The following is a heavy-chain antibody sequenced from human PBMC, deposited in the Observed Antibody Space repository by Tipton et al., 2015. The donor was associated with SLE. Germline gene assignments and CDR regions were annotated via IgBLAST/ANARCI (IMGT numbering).Heavy chain of an antibody. CDR1: GFTFSSSW. CDR3: ASELGQWAFDI. D-gene: IGHD6-19*01. V-gene: IGHV3-7*01. CDR2: IKEDGSEK. J-gene: IGHJ3*02. Sequence: SLRLSCAASGFTFSSSWMNWVRLAPGKGLEWVANIKEDGSEKHYVDSVKDRLTISRDNSKNTLYLQMNSLRVEDTAVYYCASELGQWAFDIWGQGTMVTVSS.